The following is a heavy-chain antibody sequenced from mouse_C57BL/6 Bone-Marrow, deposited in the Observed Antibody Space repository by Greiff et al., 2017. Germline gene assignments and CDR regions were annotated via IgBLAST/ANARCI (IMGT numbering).Heavy chain of an antibody. J-gene: IGHJ3*01. Sequence: QVQLQQPGAELVKPGASVKLSCKASGYTFTSYWMHWVKQRPGQGLEWIGMIHPNSGSTNYNEKFKSKATLTVDKSTSTAYMHLSSLTSEDSAVYDCARWTGPWFAYWGQGTLVTVSA. V-gene: IGHV1-64*01. D-gene: IGHD4-1*01. CDR3: ARWTGPWFAY. CDR1: GYTFTSYW. CDR2: IHPNSGST.